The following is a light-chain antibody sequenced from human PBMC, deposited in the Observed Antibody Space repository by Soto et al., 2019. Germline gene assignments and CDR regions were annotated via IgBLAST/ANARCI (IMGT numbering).Light chain of an antibody. CDR3: TSDTTTSTLI. CDR1: SSDIGTYNF. J-gene: IGLJ2*01. CDR2: EIN. V-gene: IGLV2-14*01. Sequence: QSALTQPASVSGSPGQSITISCTGTSSDIGTYNFVSWYQQHPGKAPKLLIHEINNRPSGVSIRFSGSKSGNTASLTISRLLPVDEADNYRTSDTTTSTLIFGGGTKLTVL.